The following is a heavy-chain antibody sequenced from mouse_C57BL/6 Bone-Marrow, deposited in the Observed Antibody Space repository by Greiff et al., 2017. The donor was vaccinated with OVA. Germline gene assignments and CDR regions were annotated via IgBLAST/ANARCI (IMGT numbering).Heavy chain of an antibody. D-gene: IGHD2-3*01. J-gene: IGHJ3*01. V-gene: IGHV1-69*01. CDR3: ARERSYDGYYWYAY. Sequence: VQLQQPGAELVMPGASVKLSCKASGYTFTSYWLHWVKQRPGQGLEWIGEIDPSDSYTNYNQKFKGQSTLTVDKSSSTAYMQLSSLTSEDSAVYYWARERSYDGYYWYAYWGQGTLVTVSA. CDR2: IDPSDSYT. CDR1: GYTFTSYW.